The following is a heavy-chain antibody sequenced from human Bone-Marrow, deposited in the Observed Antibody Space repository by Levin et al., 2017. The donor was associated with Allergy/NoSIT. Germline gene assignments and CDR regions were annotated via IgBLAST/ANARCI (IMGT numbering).Heavy chain of an antibody. CDR2: VTGTGRET. D-gene: IGHD1-26*01. J-gene: IGHJ4*02. V-gene: IGHV3-23*01. CDR3: AKQMGAYFDY. CDR1: GFYFSSFV. Sequence: GESLKISCTASGFYFSSFVLSWVRQAPGKGLEWVSSVTGTGRETKYADSVKGRFTISRDNSRNTVDLEMRSLRAEDTAVYYCAKQMGAYFDYWGQGTLVTVSS.